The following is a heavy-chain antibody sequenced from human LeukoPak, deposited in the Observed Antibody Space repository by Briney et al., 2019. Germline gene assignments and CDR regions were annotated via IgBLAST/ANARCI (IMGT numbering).Heavy chain of an antibody. CDR2: VHYSGST. CDR1: GGSISGFY. Sequence: SETLSLTCTVSGGSISGFYWSWIRQPPGKGLEWIGYVHYSGSTTYNPSLKSRVTISLDTSENQFSLNLNSVTAADTAVYYCARPIVGVAPFDYWGQGTLVTVSS. V-gene: IGHV4-59*01. J-gene: IGHJ4*02. CDR3: ARPIVGVAPFDY. D-gene: IGHD1-26*01.